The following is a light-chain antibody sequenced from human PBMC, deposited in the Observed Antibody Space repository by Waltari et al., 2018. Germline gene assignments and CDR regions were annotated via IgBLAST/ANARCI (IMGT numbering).Light chain of an antibody. Sequence: LVLTQSPGTLSLSPGERATLSCRASQSVRRSLAWYQQKPGQAPKLLIYGASTRATGIPDRFSGSGSGTDFSLTISSLEPEDFAIYFCQHYVRLPATFGQGTKVEI. CDR2: GAS. V-gene: IGKV3-20*01. J-gene: IGKJ1*01. CDR3: QHYVRLPAT. CDR1: QSVRRS.